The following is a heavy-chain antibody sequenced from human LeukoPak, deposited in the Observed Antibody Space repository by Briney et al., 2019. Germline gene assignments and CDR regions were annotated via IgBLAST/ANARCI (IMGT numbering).Heavy chain of an antibody. J-gene: IGHJ6*03. CDR1: GYTFTGYY. CDR2: INPNSGGT. CDR3: ARATGYYTYYYYYYYMDV. D-gene: IGHD3-9*01. V-gene: IGHV1-2*02. Sequence: ASVKVSCKASGYTFTGYYMHWVRQAPGQGLEWMGWINPNSGGTNYAQKFQGRVTMTRDTSISTAYMELSRLRSDDTAVYYCARATGYYTYYYYYYYMDVWGKGTTVTISS.